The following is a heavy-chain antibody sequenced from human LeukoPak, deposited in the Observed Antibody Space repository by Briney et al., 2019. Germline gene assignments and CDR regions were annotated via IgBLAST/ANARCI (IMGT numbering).Heavy chain of an antibody. D-gene: IGHD3-10*01. CDR3: ARSTGTYSDMVRGVTTPDNWFDP. Sequence: ASVKVSCKASGYTFTGYYMHWVRQAPGHGLGWMGWINPNSGGTNYAQKFQGRVTMTRDTSISTAYMELSRLRSDDTAVYYCARSTGTYSDMVRGVTTPDNWFDPWGQGTLVTVSS. CDR2: INPNSGGT. CDR1: GYTFTGYY. V-gene: IGHV1-2*02. J-gene: IGHJ5*02.